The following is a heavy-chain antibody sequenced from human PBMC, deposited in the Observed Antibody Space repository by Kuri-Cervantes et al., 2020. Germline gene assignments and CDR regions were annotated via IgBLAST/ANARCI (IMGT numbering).Heavy chain of an antibody. Sequence: GGSLRLSCAASGFTFSNAWMSWVRQAPGKGLEWVGRIKSKTDGGTTDYAAPVKGRFTISRDDSKNTLYLQMNSLRAEDTAVYYCAKDGGYYYGSGTPPHPSTYYYYGMDVWGQGTTVTVSS. D-gene: IGHD3-10*01. V-gene: IGHV3-15*01. CDR3: AKDGGYYYGSGTPPHPSTYYYYGMDV. CDR1: GFTFSNAW. J-gene: IGHJ6*02. CDR2: IKSKTDGGTT.